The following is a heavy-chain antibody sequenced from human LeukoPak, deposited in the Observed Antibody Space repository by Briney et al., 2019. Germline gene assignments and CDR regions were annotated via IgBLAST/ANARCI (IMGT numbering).Heavy chain of an antibody. D-gene: IGHD6-19*01. J-gene: IGHJ4*02. V-gene: IGHV3-7*01. Sequence: GGSLRLSCAASGFTFNNYAMHWVRQVPGKGLEWVANIKQDGSEKYYVDSVKGRFTISRDNAKNSLYLQMNSLRAEDTAVYYCARVSPSKIAVAGIWGQGTLVTVSS. CDR1: GFTFNNYA. CDR2: IKQDGSEK. CDR3: ARVSPSKIAVAGI.